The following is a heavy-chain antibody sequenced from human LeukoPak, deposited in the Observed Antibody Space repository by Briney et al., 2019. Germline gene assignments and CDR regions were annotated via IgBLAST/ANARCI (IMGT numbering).Heavy chain of an antibody. Sequence: GGSLRLSCAASGFTFSSYSMNWVRQAPGKGLEWVSSISRSSTYIYYADSVKGRFTISRDNAKNSLYLQMNSLRDEDTAVYYCARESAYAFWYWGQGTLVAVSS. V-gene: IGHV3-21*01. D-gene: IGHD3-3*01. CDR1: GFTFSSYS. J-gene: IGHJ4*02. CDR2: ISRSSTYI. CDR3: ARESAYAFWY.